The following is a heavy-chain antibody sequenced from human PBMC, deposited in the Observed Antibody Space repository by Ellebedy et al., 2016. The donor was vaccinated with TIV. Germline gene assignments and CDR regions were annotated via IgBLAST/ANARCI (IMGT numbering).Heavy chain of an antibody. V-gene: IGHV3-23*01. CDR2: ISGSGGST. CDR3: AKGGGAVAGTPLDY. CDR1: GFTFSSYA. D-gene: IGHD6-19*01. J-gene: IGHJ4*02. Sequence: GESLKISCAASGFTFSSYAMSWVRQAPGKGLEWVSAISGSGGSTYYADSVKGRFTISRDNSKNTLYLQMNSLRAEDTAVYYCAKGGGAVAGTPLDYWGQGTLVTVSS.